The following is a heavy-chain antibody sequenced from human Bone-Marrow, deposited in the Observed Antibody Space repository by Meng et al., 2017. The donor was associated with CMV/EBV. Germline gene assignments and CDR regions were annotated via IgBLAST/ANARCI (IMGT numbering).Heavy chain of an antibody. CDR1: GYTFTSYY. CDR2: INPSGGST. Sequence: ASVKVSCKASGYTFTSYYMPWVRQAHGQGLEWMGIINPSGGSTSYAQKFQGRVTMTRDTSISTAYMELSRLRSDDTAVYYCATQSMIVVVAGAFDIWGQGTMVTVSS. D-gene: IGHD3-22*01. J-gene: IGHJ3*02. V-gene: IGHV1-46*01. CDR3: ATQSMIVVVAGAFDI.